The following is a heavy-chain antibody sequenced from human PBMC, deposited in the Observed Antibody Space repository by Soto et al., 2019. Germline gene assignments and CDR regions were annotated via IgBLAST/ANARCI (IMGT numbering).Heavy chain of an antibody. CDR1: GFSLSTSGVG. V-gene: IGHV2-5*02. J-gene: IGHJ4*02. Sequence: QITLKESGPTLVKPTQTLTLTCTFSGFSLSTSGVGVGWIRQPPGKALEWLALIYWDDDKRYSPSLKSRLTITKDTSKNQVVLTMNNMDPVDTATYYCSHRPSYCSGGSCYSGFDYWCKGTLVTVSS. CDR2: IYWDDDK. D-gene: IGHD2-15*01. CDR3: SHRPSYCSGGSCYSGFDY.